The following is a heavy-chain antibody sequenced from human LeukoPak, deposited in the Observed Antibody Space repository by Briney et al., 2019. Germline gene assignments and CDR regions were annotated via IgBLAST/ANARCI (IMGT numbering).Heavy chain of an antibody. CDR2: ISSSSYI. D-gene: IGHD3-9*01. CDR3: ARDSDILTGYSADFDY. CDR1: GFTFSSYS. J-gene: IGHJ4*02. Sequence: GGSLRLSCAASGFTFSSYSMNWVRQAPGKGLEWVSSISSSSYIYYADSVKGRFTISRDNAKNSLYLQMNSLRAEDTAVYYCARDSDILTGYSADFDYWGQGTLVTVSS. V-gene: IGHV3-21*01.